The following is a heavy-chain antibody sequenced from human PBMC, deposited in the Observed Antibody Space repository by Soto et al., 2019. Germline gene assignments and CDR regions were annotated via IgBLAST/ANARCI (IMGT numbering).Heavy chain of an antibody. Sequence: GGSLRLSCAASGFTFSSYAMSWVRQAPGKGLEWVSYISTSSSTIHYADSVKGRFTISRDNAKNSLYLQMNSLRAEDTAVYYCAREDDGGYYYYGMDVWGQGTTVTVSS. CDR3: AREDDGGYYYYGMDV. V-gene: IGHV3-48*01. J-gene: IGHJ6*02. CDR1: GFTFSSYA. CDR2: ISTSSSTI.